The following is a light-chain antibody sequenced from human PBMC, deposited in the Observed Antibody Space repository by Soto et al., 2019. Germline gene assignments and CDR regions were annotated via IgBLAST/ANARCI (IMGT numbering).Light chain of an antibody. CDR2: DAS. J-gene: IGKJ1*01. CDR1: QSISSW. V-gene: IGKV1-5*01. Sequence: DIQMTQSPSTLSASVGDRVTITCRASQSISSWLAWYQQKPGKAPKLLIYDASSLESGVPSRFSGSGSWNEITLNISSLQPDDFATYYCQQYNSWTFGQGTKVEIK. CDR3: QQYNSWT.